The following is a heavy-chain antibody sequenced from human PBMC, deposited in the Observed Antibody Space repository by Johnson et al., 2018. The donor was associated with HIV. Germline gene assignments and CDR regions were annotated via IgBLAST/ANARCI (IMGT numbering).Heavy chain of an antibody. CDR3: ARDSPWELTAFDI. J-gene: IGHJ3*02. CDR2: IKQDGSEK. V-gene: IGHV3-7*01. D-gene: IGHD1-26*01. CDR1: GFTVSSNY. Sequence: VQLVESGGGVVQPWRSLRLSCAASGFTVSSNYMNWMRQAPGKGLEWVANIKQDGSEKYYVDSVKGRFTISRDNAKNSLYLQMNSLRAEDTAVYYCARDSPWELTAFDIWGQGTMVTVSS.